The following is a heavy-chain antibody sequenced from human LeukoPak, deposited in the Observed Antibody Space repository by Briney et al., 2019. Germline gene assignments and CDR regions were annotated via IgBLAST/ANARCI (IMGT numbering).Heavy chain of an antibody. J-gene: IGHJ4*02. V-gene: IGHV3-23*01. CDR3: AKDGSYYDSSGYYYFDY. D-gene: IGHD3-22*01. CDR1: GFTFSSYT. Sequence: PRGSLRLSCAASGFTFSSYTMRWVRQATGKGLEWVSAISGSGGSTYYADSVKGRFTISRDNSKNTLYLQMNSLRAEDTAVYYCAKDGSYYDSSGYYYFDYWGQGTLVTVSS. CDR2: ISGSGGST.